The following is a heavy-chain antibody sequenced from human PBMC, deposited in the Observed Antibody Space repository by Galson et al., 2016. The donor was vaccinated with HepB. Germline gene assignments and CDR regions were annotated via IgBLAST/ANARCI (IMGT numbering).Heavy chain of an antibody. V-gene: IGHV3-48*01. D-gene: IGHD6-19*01. J-gene: IGHJ4*02. Sequence: SLRLSCAASGFVFSTYSMNWVRQGPGKGLEWVSYISDDSTIRYYADSVKGRFTISRDNAKNSLYLQMNSLRAEDTAVYYCARDPGLDGSGWYYFDLWGQGTLVTVSS. CDR2: ISDDSTIR. CDR3: ARDPGLDGSGWYYFDL. CDR1: GFVFSTYS.